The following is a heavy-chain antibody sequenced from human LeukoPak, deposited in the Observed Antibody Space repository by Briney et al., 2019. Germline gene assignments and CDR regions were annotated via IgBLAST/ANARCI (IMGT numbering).Heavy chain of an antibody. D-gene: IGHD2-2*02. CDR1: GGSISSGGYY. V-gene: IGHV4-61*08. Sequence: SETLSLTCTVSGGSISSGGYYWSWIRQPPGKGLEWIGYIYYSGSTNYNPSLKSRVTISVDTSKNQFSLKLSSVTAADTAVYYCARELVVVVPAAIRHNWFDPWGQGTLVTVSS. CDR2: IYYSGST. J-gene: IGHJ5*02. CDR3: ARELVVVVPAAIRHNWFDP.